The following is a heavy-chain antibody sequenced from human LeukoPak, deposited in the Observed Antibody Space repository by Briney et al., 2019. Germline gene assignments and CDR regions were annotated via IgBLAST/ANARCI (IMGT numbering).Heavy chain of an antibody. CDR1: GFTVSSNY. J-gene: IGHJ6*04. V-gene: IGHV3-53*01. Sequence: GGSLRLSCAASGFTVSSNYMSWVRQAPGKGLEWVSVYSGGSTYYADSVKGRFTISRDNSKSTLYIQMNSLRAEDTAVYYCAELGITMIGGVWGKGTTVTISS. D-gene: IGHD3-10*02. CDR2: YSGGST. CDR3: AELGITMIGGV.